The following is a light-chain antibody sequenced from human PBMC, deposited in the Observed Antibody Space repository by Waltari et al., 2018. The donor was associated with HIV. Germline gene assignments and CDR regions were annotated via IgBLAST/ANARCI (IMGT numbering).Light chain of an antibody. V-gene: IGKV1-39*01. J-gene: IGKJ2*01. CDR1: QSISDF. CDR3: QQSDSIPYT. Sequence: DIQMTQSPSPLSASVGDRVTITCRASQSISDFLNWYQQKPGKAPQLLISSASTLQSGVPSRFSGSGSGTDYTLTINSLQPEDFATYYCQQSDSIPYTFGQGTKLDIE. CDR2: SAS.